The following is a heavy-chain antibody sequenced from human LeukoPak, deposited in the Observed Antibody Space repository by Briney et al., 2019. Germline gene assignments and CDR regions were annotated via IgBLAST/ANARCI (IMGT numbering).Heavy chain of an antibody. D-gene: IGHD6-19*01. CDR3: ARDNDSSGWYLDY. Sequence: PGRSLRLSCAASGFTFSSYGMHWVRQAPGKGLEWVAVISYDGSNKYYADSVKGRFTISRDNCKNTLYLQMNSLRAEDTAVYYCARDNDSSGWYLDYWGQGTLVTVSS. J-gene: IGHJ4*02. V-gene: IGHV3-30*03. CDR2: ISYDGSNK. CDR1: GFTFSSYG.